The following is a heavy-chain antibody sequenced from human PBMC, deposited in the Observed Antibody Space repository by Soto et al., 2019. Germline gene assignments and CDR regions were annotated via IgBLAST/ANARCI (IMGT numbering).Heavy chain of an antibody. CDR3: AKDRPRRTSGYFFDY. V-gene: IGHV3-30*06. CDR2: ISYDGSNK. D-gene: IGHD1-1*01. J-gene: IGHJ4*02. CDR1: GFTVTHYG. Sequence: PGGSLRLSCTTSGFTVTHYGIHWVRQAPGKGLEWVAVISYDGSNKYYADSVKGRFTISRDNSKNTLYLQMNSLRAEDTAVYYCAKDRPRRTSGYFFDYWGQGPPVPVSS.